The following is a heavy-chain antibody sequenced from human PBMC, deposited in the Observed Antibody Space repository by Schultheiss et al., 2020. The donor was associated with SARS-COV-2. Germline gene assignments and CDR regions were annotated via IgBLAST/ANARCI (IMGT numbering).Heavy chain of an antibody. V-gene: IGHV4-59*01. Sequence: SETLSLTCTVSGGSISSYYWSWIRQPPGKGLEWIGYIYYSGSTNYNPSLKSRVTISVDTSKNQFSLKLSSVTAADTAVYYCARDKGPIVDTGFDYWGQGTLVTVSS. J-gene: IGHJ4*02. CDR1: GGSISSYY. CDR2: IYYSGST. CDR3: ARDKGPIVDTGFDY. D-gene: IGHD5-12*01.